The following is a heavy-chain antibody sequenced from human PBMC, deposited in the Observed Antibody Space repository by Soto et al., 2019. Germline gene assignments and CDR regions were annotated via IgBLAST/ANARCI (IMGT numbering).Heavy chain of an antibody. CDR3: ARARRIAPRGNWFDP. V-gene: IGHV1-2*02. CDR1: GYTCTGYY. J-gene: IGHJ5*02. CDR2: INPNSGGT. Sequence: GASVKVSCKASGYTCTGYYMHWVRQAPGQGLEWMGWINPNSGGTNYTQKFQGRVTMTRDTSISTAYMELSRLRSDDTAVYYCARARRIAPRGNWFDPWGQGTLVTVSS. D-gene: IGHD6-6*01.